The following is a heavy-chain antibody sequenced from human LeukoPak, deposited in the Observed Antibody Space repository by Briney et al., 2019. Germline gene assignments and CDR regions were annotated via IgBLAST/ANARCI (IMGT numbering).Heavy chain of an antibody. CDR2: ISSSSSYI. CDR3: ARLDTAMDYRAFDI. V-gene: IGHV3-21*06. D-gene: IGHD5-18*01. J-gene: IGHJ3*02. CDR1: GFNFRSLA. Sequence: GGSLRLSYAASGFNFRSLAMTWVRQAPGKGLEWVSSISSSSSYIHYADSVKGRFTISRDNAKNSLYLQMNSLRAEDTAVYYCARLDTAMDYRAFDIWGQGTMVTVSS.